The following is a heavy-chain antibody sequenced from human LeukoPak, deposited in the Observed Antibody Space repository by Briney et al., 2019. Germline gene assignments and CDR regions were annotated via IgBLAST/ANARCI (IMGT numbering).Heavy chain of an antibody. D-gene: IGHD3-22*01. V-gene: IGHV1-18*01. J-gene: IGHJ5*02. Sequence: GASVKVSCKASGYTFISYGISWVRQAPGQGLEWVAWISAYNGNTNYAQKLQGRVTVTTDTSTSTAYMELRSLRSDDTAVYYCARGDYYDSGGYYYFDPWGQGTLVTVSS. CDR1: GYTFISYG. CDR3: ARGDYYDSGGYYYFDP. CDR2: ISAYNGNT.